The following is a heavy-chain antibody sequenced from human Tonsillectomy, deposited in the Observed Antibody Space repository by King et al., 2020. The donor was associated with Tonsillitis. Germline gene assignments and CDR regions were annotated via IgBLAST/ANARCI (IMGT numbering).Heavy chain of an antibody. Sequence: QLVQSGAEMKKPGESLRISCKISGYRFTNYWISWVRQMPGKGLEWMGRIDPSDSYTNYSTSFQGHVTISADRSITTAYLQWSSLKASDTAIYYCARVGGSGYDPIDYYYCGMDVWGHGTTVTVSS. V-gene: IGHV5-10-1*03. D-gene: IGHD5-12*01. CDR1: GYRFTNYW. CDR3: ARVGGSGYDPIDYYYCGMDV. J-gene: IGHJ6*02. CDR2: IDPSDSYT.